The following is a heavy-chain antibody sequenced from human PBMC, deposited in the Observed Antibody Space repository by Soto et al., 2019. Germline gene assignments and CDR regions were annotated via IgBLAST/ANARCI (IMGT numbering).Heavy chain of an antibody. V-gene: IGHV3-30*03. CDR3: VLGSGSLDY. D-gene: IGHD3-10*01. Sequence: QVQLVESGGGVVQPGRSLRLSCAASGFTFSSYGMHWVRQAPGKGLEWVAVISYDGSNKYYADSVKGRFTISRDNSKNTLYLQMNSLRAEDMAVYYCVLGSGSLDYWGQGTLVTVSS. CDR2: ISYDGSNK. J-gene: IGHJ4*02. CDR1: GFTFSSYG.